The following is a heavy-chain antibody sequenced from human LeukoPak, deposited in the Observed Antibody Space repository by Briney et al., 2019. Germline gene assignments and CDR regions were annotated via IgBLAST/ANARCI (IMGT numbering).Heavy chain of an antibody. V-gene: IGHV3-30*18. J-gene: IGHJ4*02. Sequence: GRSLRLSCVASGFTFSIYGMHWVRQAPGKGLEWVAYLAYDASLVDYTNSVKGRFTISRDNSKNTLFLQMNSLRPEDTAVYYCAKKGGSWNYLDSWGQGTLVTVSS. D-gene: IGHD6-13*01. CDR2: LAYDASLV. CDR3: AKKGGSWNYLDS. CDR1: GFTFSIYG.